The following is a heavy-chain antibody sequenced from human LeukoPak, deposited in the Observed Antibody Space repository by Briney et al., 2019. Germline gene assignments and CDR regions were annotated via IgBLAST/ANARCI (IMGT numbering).Heavy chain of an antibody. V-gene: IGHV3-21*01. CDR1: GFTFSSYS. CDR2: ISSSSSYI. CDR3: ARGQAVAGTKGNWFDP. J-gene: IGHJ5*02. D-gene: IGHD6-19*01. Sequence: GSLRLSCAASGFTFSSYSMSWVRQAPGKGLEWVSSISSSSSYIYYADSVKGRFTISRDNAKNSLYLQMNSLRAEDTAVYYCARGQAVAGTKGNWFDPWGQGTLVTVSS.